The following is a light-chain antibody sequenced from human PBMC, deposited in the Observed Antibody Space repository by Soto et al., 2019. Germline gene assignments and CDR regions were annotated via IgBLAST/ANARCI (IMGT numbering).Light chain of an antibody. CDR1: SSDVGGYNY. CDR2: EVS. V-gene: IGLV2-14*01. J-gene: IGLJ1*01. Sequence: QSALTQPASVSGSPGQSITISCTGTSSDVGGYNYVSWYQQHPGKAPKLMIYEVSNRPSGVSNRFSGSKSGNTASLTISGLQAEDEADYYCSSYTSSSKNVFGTGTKVTVL. CDR3: SSYTSSSKNV.